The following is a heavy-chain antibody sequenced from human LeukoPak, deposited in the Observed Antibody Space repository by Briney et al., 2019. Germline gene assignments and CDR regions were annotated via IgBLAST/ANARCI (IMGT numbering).Heavy chain of an antibody. D-gene: IGHD1-26*01. Sequence: PSETLSLTYAVSGYSISSGYYWGWIRQPPGKGLEWIGSIYHSGSTYYNPSLKSRVTISVDTSKNQFSLKLSSVTAADTAVYYCARHRVGANYFDYWGQGTLVTVSS. CDR2: IYHSGST. CDR1: GYSISSGYY. CDR3: ARHRVGANYFDY. V-gene: IGHV4-38-2*01. J-gene: IGHJ4*02.